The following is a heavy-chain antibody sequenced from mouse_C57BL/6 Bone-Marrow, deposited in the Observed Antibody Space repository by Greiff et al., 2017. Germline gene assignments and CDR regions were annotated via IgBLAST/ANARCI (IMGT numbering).Heavy chain of an antibody. V-gene: IGHV1-85*01. Sequence: QVQLQQSGPELVKPGASVKLSCKASGYTFTSYDINWVKQRPGQGLEWIGWIYPRDGSTKYNEKFKGKATLTVDTSSSTAYMELHSLTSEDSAVYFCARGVYYYGSSPLDYWGQGTTLTVSS. D-gene: IGHD1-1*01. J-gene: IGHJ2*01. CDR2: IYPRDGST. CDR1: GYTFTSYD. CDR3: ARGVYYYGSSPLDY.